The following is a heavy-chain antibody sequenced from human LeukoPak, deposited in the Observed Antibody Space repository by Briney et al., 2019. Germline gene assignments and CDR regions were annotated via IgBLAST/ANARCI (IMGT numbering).Heavy chain of an antibody. V-gene: IGHV3-11*06. CDR3: ARDRGHSSSWYSSLHWFDP. CDR1: GFTFSDYY. D-gene: IGHD6-13*01. J-gene: IGHJ5*02. Sequence: PGGSLRLSCAASGFTFSDYYMSWIRQAPGKWLEWVSYISSRSSYTNYAHSVKGRFTISRDNAKNSLYLQMNSLRAEDTAVYYCARDRGHSSSWYSSLHWFDPWGQGTLVTVSS. CDR2: ISSRSSYT.